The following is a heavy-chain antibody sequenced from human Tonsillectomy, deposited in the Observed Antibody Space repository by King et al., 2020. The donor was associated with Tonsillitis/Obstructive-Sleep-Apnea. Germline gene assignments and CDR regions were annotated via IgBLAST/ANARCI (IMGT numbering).Heavy chain of an antibody. CDR2: IYYSGST. Sequence: VQLQESGPGLVKPSQTLSLTCTVSGGSISSGGYYWSWIRQHPGKGLEWIGYIYYSGSTYSNPSLKSRVTISVDTSKNQFSLKLSSVTAADTAVYYCARGPKELLWFGEPGYFDYWGQGTLVTVSS. D-gene: IGHD3-10*01. V-gene: IGHV4-31*03. CDR1: GGSISSGGYY. CDR3: ARGPKELLWFGEPGYFDY. J-gene: IGHJ4*02.